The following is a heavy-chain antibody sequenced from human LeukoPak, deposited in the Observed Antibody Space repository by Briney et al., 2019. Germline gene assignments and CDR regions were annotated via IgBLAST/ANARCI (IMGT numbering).Heavy chain of an antibody. D-gene: IGHD6-13*01. J-gene: IGHJ6*03. Sequence: PGGSLRLSCAASGFSFTNYAMNWVRQAPGEGLEWVSTISGSGTVTYYADSVKGRFTISRDNSKNTLYLQMNSLRAEDTAVYYCARGHSSSWNYYYYYYMDVWGKGTTVTVSS. CDR1: GFSFTNYA. V-gene: IGHV3-23*01. CDR2: ISGSGTVT. CDR3: ARGHSSSWNYYYYYYMDV.